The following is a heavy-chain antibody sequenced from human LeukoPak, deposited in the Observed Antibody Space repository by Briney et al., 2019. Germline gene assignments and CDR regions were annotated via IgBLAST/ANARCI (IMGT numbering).Heavy chain of an antibody. CDR3: ARDRKYYYHMDV. CDR2: IYHSGSN. CDR1: GGSLSSGTYY. J-gene: IGHJ6*03. D-gene: IGHD1-14*01. Sequence: SETLSLTCTVSGGSLSSGTYYWAWVRQPPGKGLERIGTIYHSGSNYYNPSLKSRVTISVDTSKNQFSLNLTSLTAADTAVYYCARDRKYYYHMDVWGKGTTVTVSS. V-gene: IGHV4-39*07.